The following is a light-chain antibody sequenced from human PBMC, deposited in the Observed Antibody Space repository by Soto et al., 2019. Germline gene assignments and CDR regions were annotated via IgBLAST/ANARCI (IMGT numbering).Light chain of an antibody. CDR2: DVS. CDR1: SSDVGGYNY. V-gene: IGLV2-14*01. CDR3: SSYTSSSTLVV. J-gene: IGLJ2*01. Sequence: QSALTQPASVSGSPGQSITISCTGTSSDVGGYNYVSWYQQHPGKAPTLMIYDVSNRPSGVSNRFSGPKSGNTASLSISGLQAEDEADYYCSSYTSSSTLVVFGGGTKLTVL.